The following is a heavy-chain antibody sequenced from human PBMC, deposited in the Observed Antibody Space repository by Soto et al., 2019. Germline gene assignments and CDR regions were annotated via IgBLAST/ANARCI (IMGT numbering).Heavy chain of an antibody. D-gene: IGHD6-13*01. CDR2: INPNSGVT. CDR1: GYTFSGNY. Sequence: ASVKVSCKASGYTFSGNYMHWVRQAPGQGLERMGWINPNSGVTNYAQKFQGWVTMTTDTSTSTAYMELRSLRSYDTAVYYCARVIAAAFDFDYWGQGTLVTVSS. V-gene: IGHV1-2*04. J-gene: IGHJ4*02. CDR3: ARVIAAAFDFDY.